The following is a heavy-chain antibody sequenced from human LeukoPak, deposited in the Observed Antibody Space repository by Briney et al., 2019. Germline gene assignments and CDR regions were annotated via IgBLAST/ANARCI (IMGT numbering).Heavy chain of an antibody. V-gene: IGHV4-39*07. CDR2: IYDSGST. CDR1: GGSIRSSCYY. D-gene: IGHD3-9*01. J-gene: IGHJ6*04. CDR3: AVDPVRYFYVRWDV. Sequence: SETLSLTCAVSGGSIRSSCYYRGCVSQPPGKGLEWIGSIYDSGSTYYNPFLKRRVTISVDTSKNQFSLKLSSVTAADTAVYYCAVDPVRYFYVRWDVWGKGTTVTVSS.